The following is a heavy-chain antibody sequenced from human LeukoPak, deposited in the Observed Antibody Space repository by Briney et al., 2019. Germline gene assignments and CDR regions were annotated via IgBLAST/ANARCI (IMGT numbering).Heavy chain of an antibody. CDR2: FDPEDGET. CDR3: ATVWDCSSTSCAFDI. J-gene: IGHJ3*02. CDR1: GYTLTELS. D-gene: IGHD2-2*01. Sequence: ASVKVSCKVSGYTLTELSMHWVRQAPGKGIEWMGGFDPEDGETIYAQKFQGKVRMTEDTSTDTAYMELSSLISEDTAVYYCATVWDCSSTSCAFDIWGQGTMVTVSS. V-gene: IGHV1-24*01.